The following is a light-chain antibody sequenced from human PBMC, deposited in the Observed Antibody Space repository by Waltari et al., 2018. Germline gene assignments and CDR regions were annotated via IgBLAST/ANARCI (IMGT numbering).Light chain of an antibody. Sequence: QSPLPPPASVSASPGQAITISCPGTSSAIGNANLVPWYQQHSGKVPKRIIYDVTQRPAGVSDRFSGSKSGNTASLTISGLQEDDEADYYCCSYAVSSTLVFGGGTKVTVL. CDR1: SSAIGNANL. CDR3: CSYAVSSTLV. V-gene: IGLV2-23*02. J-gene: IGLJ2*01. CDR2: DVT.